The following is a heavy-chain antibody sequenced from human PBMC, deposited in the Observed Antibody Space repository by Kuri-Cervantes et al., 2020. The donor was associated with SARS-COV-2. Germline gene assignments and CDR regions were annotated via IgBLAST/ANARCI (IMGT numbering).Heavy chain of an antibody. Sequence: GGSLRLSCKASGFRFGIHAMHWARQAPGKGLEWLSFISFDGDKTYYADSVRGRFTISRDNSENTVSLQMNSLRPEDTAVYYCARDRETTWYYGMDVWGQGTTVTVSS. CDR1: GFRFGIHA. CDR2: ISFDGDKT. J-gene: IGHJ6*02. V-gene: IGHV3-30-3*01. CDR3: ARDRETTWYYGMDV. D-gene: IGHD1-14*01.